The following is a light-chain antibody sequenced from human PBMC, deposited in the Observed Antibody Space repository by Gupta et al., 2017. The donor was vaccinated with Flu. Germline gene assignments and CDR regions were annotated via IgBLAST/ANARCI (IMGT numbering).Light chain of an antibody. CDR2: GAS. CDR3: QQADSFPLT. V-gene: IGKV1-12*01. CDR1: QGITSW. Sequence: DIQMTQSPSSVSASVGDRVTITCRASQGITSWLAWYQQKPGKAPKPLIYGASILASGVPSRFSGSGSGTDFTLTISILHPEDSATYYCQQADSFPLTFGGGTKVEIK. J-gene: IGKJ4*01.